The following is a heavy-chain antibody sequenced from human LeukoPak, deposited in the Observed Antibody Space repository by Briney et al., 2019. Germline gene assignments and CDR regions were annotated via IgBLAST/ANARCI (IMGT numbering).Heavy chain of an antibody. Sequence: GGSLRLSCAASGFTISDYYMSWIRQAPGKGLEWVSYISSSGSTIYYADSVKGRFTISRDNAKNSLYLQMNSLRAEDTAVYYCARDYYYDSSGYYGYWGQGTLVTVSS. CDR1: GFTISDYY. CDR3: ARDYYYDSSGYYGY. J-gene: IGHJ4*02. CDR2: ISSSGSTI. V-gene: IGHV3-11*01. D-gene: IGHD3-22*01.